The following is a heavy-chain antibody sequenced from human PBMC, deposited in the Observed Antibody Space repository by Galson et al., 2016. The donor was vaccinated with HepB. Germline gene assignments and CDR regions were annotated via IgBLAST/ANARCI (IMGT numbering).Heavy chain of an antibody. CDR3: ARDEWQLGPWYYRMDV. D-gene: IGHD4-23*01. J-gene: IGHJ6*02. Sequence: SLRLSCAASGFSVSSSYMSWVRQAPGKGLEWVSVIYPGGTTYLADSVKGRFTISRDNSNNMVHLQMNSLRVEDTAVYFCARDEWQLGPWYYRMDVWGQGHTVTFSS. V-gene: IGHV3-66*01. CDR1: GFSVSSSY. CDR2: IYPGGTT.